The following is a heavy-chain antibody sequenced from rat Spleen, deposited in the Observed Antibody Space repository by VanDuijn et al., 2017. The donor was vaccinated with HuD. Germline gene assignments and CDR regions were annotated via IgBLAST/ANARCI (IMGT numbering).Heavy chain of an antibody. V-gene: IGHV5-20*01. CDR3: TTDDHYDGSYYPLDY. D-gene: IGHD1-12*02. J-gene: IGHJ2*01. CDR1: GFTFSNYD. Sequence: EVQLVESGGGLVQPGRSMKLSCAASGFTFSNYDMAWVRQAPTKGLEWVASISYDGSSTYYRDSVKGRFTISRDNAKSTLYLQMDSLRSEDTATYYCTTDDHYDGSYYPLDYWGQGVMVTVSS. CDR2: ISYDGSST.